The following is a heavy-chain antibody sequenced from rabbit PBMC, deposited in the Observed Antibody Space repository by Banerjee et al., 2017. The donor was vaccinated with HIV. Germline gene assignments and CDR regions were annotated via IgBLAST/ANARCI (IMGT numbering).Heavy chain of an antibody. CDR3: VRGAGSSYYTSFNL. CDR1: GFSFSSSYW. Sequence: QSLEESGGDLVKPGASLTLTCTASGFSFSSSYWICWVRQAPGKGLEWIGCIYTGSSGSTAYASWAKGRFTISSHNAQNTLYLQLNSLTAADTATYFCVRGAGSSYYTSFNLWGQGTLVTVS. CDR2: IYTGSSGST. V-gene: IGHV1S40*01. D-gene: IGHD8-1*01. J-gene: IGHJ4*01.